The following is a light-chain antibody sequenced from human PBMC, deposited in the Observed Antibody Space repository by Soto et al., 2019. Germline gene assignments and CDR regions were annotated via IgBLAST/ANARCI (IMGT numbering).Light chain of an antibody. V-gene: IGLV2-8*01. CDR1: SSDVGGYNY. CDR3: SSYAASNNFYFV. J-gene: IGLJ3*02. CDR2: EVT. Sequence: QSALTQPPSASGPPGQSVTISCTGTSSDVGGYNYVSWYQQYPGRAPKLMIYEVTKRPSGVPDRFSGSKSGSTASLTVSGLQAEDEADYYCSSYAASNNFYFVFGGGTKVTVL.